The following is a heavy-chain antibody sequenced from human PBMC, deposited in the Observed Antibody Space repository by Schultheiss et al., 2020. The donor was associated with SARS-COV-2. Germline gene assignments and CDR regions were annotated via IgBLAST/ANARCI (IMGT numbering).Heavy chain of an antibody. J-gene: IGHJ3*02. CDR2: IYYSGST. CDR3: VQSVTTFENAFDI. D-gene: IGHD4-17*01. V-gene: IGHV4-59*01. Sequence: SQTLSLTCAVYGGSFSGYYWSWIRQPPGKGLEWIGYIYYSGSTNYNPSLKSRVTISVDTSKNQFSLKLSSVTAADTAVYYCVQSVTTFENAFDIWGQGTMVTVSS. CDR1: GGSFSGYY.